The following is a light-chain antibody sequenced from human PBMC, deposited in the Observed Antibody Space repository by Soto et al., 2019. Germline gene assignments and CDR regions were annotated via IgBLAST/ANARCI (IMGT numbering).Light chain of an antibody. J-gene: IGKJ1*01. CDR3: QQYNSYSWT. CDR2: DAS. CDR1: QSISSW. Sequence: DIQMAQPPSPLSASVGDRVTITSRASQSISSWLAWYQQKPGKAPKVVIYDASSLESGVPSRFSGSGSGTEFTLTISSLQPDDFATYYCQQYNSYSWTFGQGT. V-gene: IGKV1-5*01.